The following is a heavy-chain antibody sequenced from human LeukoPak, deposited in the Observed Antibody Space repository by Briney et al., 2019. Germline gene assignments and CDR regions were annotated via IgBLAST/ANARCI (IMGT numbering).Heavy chain of an antibody. CDR2: ISGSGGST. D-gene: IGHD3-10*01. V-gene: IGHV3-23*01. CDR3: AKERRITMVRGVIGNWFDP. CDR1: GFTFSSYA. Sequence: PGGSLRLSCAASGFTFSSYAMSWVRQAPGKGLEWVSAISGSGGSTYYADSVKGRFTISRDNSKNTLYLQMNSLRAEDTAVYYCAKERRITMVRGVIGNWFDPWGQGTLVTVSS. J-gene: IGHJ5*02.